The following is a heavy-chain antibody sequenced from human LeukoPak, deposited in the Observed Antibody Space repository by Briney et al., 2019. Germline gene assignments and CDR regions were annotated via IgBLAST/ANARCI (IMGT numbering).Heavy chain of an antibody. CDR3: ARGGSGYDYNWFDP. Sequence: ASVKVSCKASGYTFTSYDINWVRQATGQGLEWMGWMNPNSGNTGYAQKFQGRVTITADKSTSTAYMELSSLRSEDTAVYYCARGGSGYDYNWFDPWGQGTLVTVSS. CDR1: GYTFTSYD. D-gene: IGHD5-12*01. J-gene: IGHJ5*02. V-gene: IGHV1-8*03. CDR2: MNPNSGNT.